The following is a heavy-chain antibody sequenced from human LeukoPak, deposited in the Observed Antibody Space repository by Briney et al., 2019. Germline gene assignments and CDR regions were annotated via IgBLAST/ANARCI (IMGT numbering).Heavy chain of an antibody. D-gene: IGHD1/OR15-1a*01. CDR1: GGSISSYY. J-gene: IGHJ4*02. CDR3: ARSEPRNTWSHFDS. V-gene: IGHV4-4*07. Sequence: PSETLSLTCSVSGGSISSYYWSWIGHPAGKGLEWVGRTHTSGTTNYNPSLKSRLIMSVDTSKNQFSLKLTSVTAADTALYYCARSEPRNTWSHFDSWGQGTLVTVSS. CDR2: THTSGTT.